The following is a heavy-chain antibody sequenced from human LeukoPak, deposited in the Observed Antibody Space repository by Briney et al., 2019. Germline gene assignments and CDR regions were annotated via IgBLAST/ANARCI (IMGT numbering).Heavy chain of an antibody. CDR3: ARVGDHFHWYLDL. D-gene: IGHD3-3*02. J-gene: IGHJ2*01. V-gene: IGHV3-53*01. Sequence: GGSLRLSCAASGFTVSTNYMNWVRQAPGKGLEWVSILYSGSSTYYADSVEGRFTISRKSSKNTLFLQMNDLRAEDTAVYYCARVGDHFHWYLDLWGRGTLVTVSS. CDR2: LYSGSST. CDR1: GFTVSTNY.